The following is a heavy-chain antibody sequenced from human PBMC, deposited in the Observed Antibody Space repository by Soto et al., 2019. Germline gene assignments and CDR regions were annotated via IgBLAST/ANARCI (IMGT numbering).Heavy chain of an antibody. CDR1: GFTFSAFE. Sequence: GGSLRLSCAASGFTFSAFEMNWVRQAPGKGLEWLSYIYNSGSTMTYADSVKGRFAISRDNAKNSLYLQMYSLRAEDTAVYYCARESGGTGLDVWGQGTTVTVSS. J-gene: IGHJ6*02. D-gene: IGHD1-1*01. V-gene: IGHV3-48*03. CDR3: ARESGGTGLDV. CDR2: IYNSGSTM.